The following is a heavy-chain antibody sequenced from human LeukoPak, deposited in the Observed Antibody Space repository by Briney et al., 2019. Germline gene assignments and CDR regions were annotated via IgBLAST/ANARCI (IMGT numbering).Heavy chain of an antibody. V-gene: IGHV1-2*02. CDR1: GYIFANNY. Sequence: ASVRVSFKASGYIFANNYLHWVRQAPGQGLEWMGWLKPNSGGTNYAQNFQGRVTTTRDTSISTAYMELSSLRLDDTAVYYCARECRDSTTCFGDYWGQGTLVAVSS. D-gene: IGHD2-2*01. CDR3: ARECRDSTTCFGDY. J-gene: IGHJ4*02. CDR2: LKPNSGGT.